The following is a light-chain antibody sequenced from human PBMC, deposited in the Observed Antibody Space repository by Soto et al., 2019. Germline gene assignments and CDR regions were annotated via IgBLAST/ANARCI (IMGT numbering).Light chain of an antibody. CDR3: QTWGTGIEL. Sequence: QPVLTQSPSASASLGASVKLTCTLSSGYSRNAIAWHQQQPEKGPRYLMTLNSDGSHTKGDGIPDRFSGSSSGAERHLTISSLQSEDEADYYCQTWGTGIELYGGGTQLTVL. V-gene: IGLV4-69*01. CDR2: LNSDGSH. J-gene: IGLJ3*02. CDR1: SGYSRNA.